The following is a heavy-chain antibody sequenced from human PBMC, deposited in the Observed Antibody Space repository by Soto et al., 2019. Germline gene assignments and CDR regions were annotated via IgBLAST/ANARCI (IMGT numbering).Heavy chain of an antibody. CDR3: ARETSKERYYFDY. J-gene: IGHJ4*02. Sequence: LSLTCTGSGGSISSGGYYWSWIRQHPGKGLEWIGYIYYSGSTYYNPSLKSRVTISADTSKNQCSLQLSSVTAADTAVYYRARETSKERYYFDYWGQGTLVTVSS. D-gene: IGHD1-26*01. V-gene: IGHV4-31*03. CDR1: GGSISSGGYY. CDR2: IYYSGST.